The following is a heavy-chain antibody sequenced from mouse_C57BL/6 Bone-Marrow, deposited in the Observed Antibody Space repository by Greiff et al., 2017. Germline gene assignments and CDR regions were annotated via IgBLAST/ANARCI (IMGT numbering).Heavy chain of an antibody. CDR3: AKKATSYYDYEFAY. CDR2: IWSGGSP. Sequence: QVQLKESGPGLVQPSQSLSITCTVSGFSLTSYGVHWVRQPPGKGLEWLGVIWSGGSPDYNAAFISRLSISKDNSKSQVFFKMNSLQADDTAIYYCAKKATSYYDYEFAYWGQGTLGTVSA. J-gene: IGHJ3*01. D-gene: IGHD2-4*01. V-gene: IGHV2-4*01. CDR1: GFSLTSYG.